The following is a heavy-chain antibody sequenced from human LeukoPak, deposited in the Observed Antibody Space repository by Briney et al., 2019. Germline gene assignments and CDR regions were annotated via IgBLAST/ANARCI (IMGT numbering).Heavy chain of an antibody. CDR1: GGSFSGYY. CDR3: AGEWYNWNGFDY. Sequence: SETLSLICTVYGGSFSGYYWSWIRQPPGKGLEWIGEINHSGSTNYNPSLKSRVTISVDTSKNQFSLKLSSVTAADTAVYYCAGEWYNWNGFDYWGQGTLVTVSS. J-gene: IGHJ4*02. CDR2: INHSGST. D-gene: IGHD1-1*01. V-gene: IGHV4-34*01.